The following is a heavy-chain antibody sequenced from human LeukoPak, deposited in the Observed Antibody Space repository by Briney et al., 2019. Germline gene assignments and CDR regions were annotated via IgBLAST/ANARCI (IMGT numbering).Heavy chain of an antibody. Sequence: PGRSLRLSCAASGFTFDDYAMHWVRQAPGKGLEWVSGISWNSGSIGYADSVKGRFTISRDNAKNSLYLQMNSLRAEDTALYYCAKGRSIAVAGSIGDYWGQGTLVTVSS. D-gene: IGHD6-19*01. V-gene: IGHV3-9*01. CDR1: GFTFDDYA. CDR3: AKGRSIAVAGSIGDY. J-gene: IGHJ4*02. CDR2: ISWNSGSI.